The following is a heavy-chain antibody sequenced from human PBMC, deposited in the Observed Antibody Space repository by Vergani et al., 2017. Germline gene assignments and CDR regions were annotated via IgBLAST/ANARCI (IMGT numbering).Heavy chain of an antibody. CDR3: AKGDYGILTGYRY. CDR2: INPSGGHT. D-gene: IGHD3-9*01. Sequence: QVQVVQSGAEVKKSGASVKVSCKTSGYTFSNYYMHWVRQAPGQELEWMGIINPSGGHTNYAQKFQGRVTMTRETSTSTVYMELSSLRSEDTAIYHCAKGDYGILTGYRYWGQGTLVTVSA. V-gene: IGHV1-46*03. CDR1: GYTFSNYY. J-gene: IGHJ4*02.